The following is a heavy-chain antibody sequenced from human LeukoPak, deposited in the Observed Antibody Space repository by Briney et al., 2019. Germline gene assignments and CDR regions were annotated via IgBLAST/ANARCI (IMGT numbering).Heavy chain of an antibody. CDR1: GGSISSYY. V-gene: IGHV4-59*12. CDR2: IYYSGST. J-gene: IGHJ4*02. Sequence: SETLPLTCSVSGGSISSYYWSWIRQPPGEGLEWIGYIYYSGSTNYNPSLKSRVTISVDTSKNQFSLKLSSVTAADTAVYYCARDPYSSSLGFDYWGQGTLVTVSS. CDR3: ARDPYSSSLGFDY. D-gene: IGHD6-6*01.